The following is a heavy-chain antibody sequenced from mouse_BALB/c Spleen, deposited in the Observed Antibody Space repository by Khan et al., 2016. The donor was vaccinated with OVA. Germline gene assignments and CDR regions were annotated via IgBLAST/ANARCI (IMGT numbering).Heavy chain of an antibody. CDR3: ARIYRSDFDY. D-gene: IGHD1-1*01. CDR1: GYSFTGYF. V-gene: IGHV1-20*02. CDR2: INPHIGET. J-gene: IGHJ2*01. Sequence: VQLQQPGPELVKPGASVKISCKASGYSFTGYFMNWVMQSHGRSLEWIGRINPHIGETFYNQKFKDKATLTVDESSSTAHMELRSLASEDTAVYYCARIYRSDFDYGGQGTTLTVSS.